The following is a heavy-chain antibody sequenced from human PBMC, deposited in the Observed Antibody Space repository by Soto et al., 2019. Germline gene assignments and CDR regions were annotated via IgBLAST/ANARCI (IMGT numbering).Heavy chain of an antibody. J-gene: IGHJ4*02. Sequence: SETLSLTCSVSGGSISGSYWSWIRQSPWKGLEWLGCVYSTGSTNYSPSLRSRVSISVDTSKNEFSLRLSSVTAADTAVYFCARSVAVPGAHIDYWGQGTQVTVSS. D-gene: IGHD6-19*01. CDR3: ARSVAVPGAHIDY. CDR2: VYSTGST. CDR1: GGSISGSY. V-gene: IGHV4-59*01.